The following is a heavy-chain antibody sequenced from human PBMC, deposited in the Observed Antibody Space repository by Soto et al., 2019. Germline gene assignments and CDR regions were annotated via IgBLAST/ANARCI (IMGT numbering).Heavy chain of an antibody. V-gene: IGHV5-51*01. D-gene: IGHD6-13*01. Sequence: LGESLKISCKGSGYSFTSYWIGWVRQMPGKGLEWMGIIYPSDSDTRYSPSLQGQVTISVDKSISTAYLQWSSLKASDTAMYYFARCENSALNWFGPWGQGTLVTGSS. CDR3: ARCENSALNWFGP. CDR1: GYSFTSYW. J-gene: IGHJ5*02. CDR2: IYPSDSDT.